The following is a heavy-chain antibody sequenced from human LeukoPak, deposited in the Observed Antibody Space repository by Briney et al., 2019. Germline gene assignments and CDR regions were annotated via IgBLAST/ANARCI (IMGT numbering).Heavy chain of an antibody. Sequence: PSETLSLTCTVSGGSISSYYWSWIRQPPGKGLEWIGYIYYSGSTNYNPSLKSRVTISVDTSKNQFSLKLSSVTAADTAVYYCARLYSSGWDLRWFDPWGQGTLVTVSS. CDR1: GGSISSYY. V-gene: IGHV4-59*08. CDR3: ARLYSSGWDLRWFDP. J-gene: IGHJ5*02. CDR2: IYYSGST. D-gene: IGHD6-19*01.